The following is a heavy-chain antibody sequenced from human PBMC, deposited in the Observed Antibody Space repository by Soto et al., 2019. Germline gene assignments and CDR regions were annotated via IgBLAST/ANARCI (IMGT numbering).Heavy chain of an antibody. V-gene: IGHV1-69*02. CDR2: IIPIIGII. CDR3: ARVYPSDTRYGYVGNNWFDS. Sequence: RASVKVSCKASGGTFSTYTITWVRQAPGQGLEWMGRIIPIIGIINYAQKFQGRVTISRDTFTGTAYMELTGLRSEDTAVYYCARVYPSDTRYGYVGNNWFDSWGQRTLVTVSS. CDR1: GGTFSTYT. J-gene: IGHJ5*01. D-gene: IGHD5-18*01.